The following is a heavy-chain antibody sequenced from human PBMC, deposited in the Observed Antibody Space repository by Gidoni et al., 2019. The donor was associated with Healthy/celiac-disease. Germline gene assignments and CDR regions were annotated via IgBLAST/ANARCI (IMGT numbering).Heavy chain of an antibody. CDR3: ASQLSGYSSSWYGVPYYYYYMDV. J-gene: IGHJ6*03. CDR2: INPSGGST. D-gene: IGHD6-13*01. Sequence: QVQLVQSGAEVKKPGASVKVSCKASGYTFTSYYIPWVRQAPGQGLEWMGIINPSGGSTSYAQKFQGRVTMTRDTSTSTVYMELSSLRSEDTAVYYCASQLSGYSSSWYGVPYYYYYMDVWGKGTTVTVSS. V-gene: IGHV1-46*01. CDR1: GYTFTSYY.